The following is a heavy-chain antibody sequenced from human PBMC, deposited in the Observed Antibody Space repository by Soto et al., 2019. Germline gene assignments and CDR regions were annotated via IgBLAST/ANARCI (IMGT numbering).Heavy chain of an antibody. D-gene: IGHD2-21*01. CDR3: ARGPIRAQRYLQH. J-gene: IGHJ1*01. V-gene: IGHV4-31*03. CDR2: IYYSGNT. CDR1: GGSISSVGYY. Sequence: SETLSLTCTVSGGSISSVGYYWSWIRQHPGKGLEWIGYIYYSGNTYYNPSLKSRVTISVDTSKNQFSLKLSSVTAADTAVYYCARGPIRAQRYLQHWGQGTLVTVSS.